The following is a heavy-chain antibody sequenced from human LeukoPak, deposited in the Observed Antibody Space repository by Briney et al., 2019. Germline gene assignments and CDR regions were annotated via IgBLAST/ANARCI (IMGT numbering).Heavy chain of an antibody. D-gene: IGHD6-13*01. CDR2: IYTSGST. CDR1: GGSISSGSYY. Sequence: SETLSLTCTVSGGSISSGSYYWSWIRQPAGKGLEWIGRIYTSGSTNYNPSLKSRVTISVDTSKNQFSLKLSSVTAADTAMYYCARDRGSSWYLLVGDNWFDPWGQGTLVTVSS. V-gene: IGHV4-61*02. CDR3: ARDRGSSWYLLVGDNWFDP. J-gene: IGHJ5*02.